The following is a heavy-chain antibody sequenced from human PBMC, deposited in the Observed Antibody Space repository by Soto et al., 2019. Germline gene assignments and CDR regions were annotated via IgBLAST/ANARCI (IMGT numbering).Heavy chain of an antibody. Sequence: GGSLRLSCAASGFTFSSYAMSWVRQAPGKGLEWVSAISGSGGSTYYADSVKGRFTISRDNSKNTLYLQMNSLRAEDTAVYYCAKDPHYGSGNPYYFDYWGQGTLVTVSS. V-gene: IGHV3-23*01. CDR2: ISGSGGST. CDR3: AKDPHYGSGNPYYFDY. J-gene: IGHJ4*02. D-gene: IGHD3-10*01. CDR1: GFTFSSYA.